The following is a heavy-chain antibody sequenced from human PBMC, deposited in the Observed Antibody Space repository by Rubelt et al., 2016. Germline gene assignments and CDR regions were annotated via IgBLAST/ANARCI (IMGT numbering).Heavy chain of an antibody. V-gene: IGHV4-34*01. D-gene: IGHD5-24*01. Sequence: QVQLQQWGAGLLKPSETLSLTCAVYGGSSSAYYWSWIRQTPGKGLEWIGEINHSGSANYSPSLKSRVTMSIDTSKNQFSLRLSSVTAADTAVYYCARDRGWLQHDYWGQGTVVTVSS. CDR1: GGSSSAYY. J-gene: IGHJ4*02. CDR2: INHSGSA. CDR3: ARDRGWLQHDY.